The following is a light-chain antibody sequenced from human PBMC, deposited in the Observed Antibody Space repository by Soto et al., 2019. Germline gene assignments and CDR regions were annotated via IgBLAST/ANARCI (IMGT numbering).Light chain of an antibody. CDR3: QQYHTYSSWT. CDR2: DVS. Sequence: DIQMTQSPSTLSVSIGDRVTITCRASQSISTYLGWYQQKPGKAPNLLIYDVSRLESGVPSRFSGSGSGTDFTLTNSSLQADDFATYYCQQYHTYSSWTFGQGTKVDIK. V-gene: IGKV1-5*01. J-gene: IGKJ1*01. CDR1: QSISTY.